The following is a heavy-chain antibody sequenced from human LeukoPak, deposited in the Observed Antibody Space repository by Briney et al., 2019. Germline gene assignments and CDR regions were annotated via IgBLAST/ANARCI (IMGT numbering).Heavy chain of an antibody. CDR1: GFTFSNFW. V-gene: IGHV3-74*01. CDR2: IYGDGSFT. Sequence: SGGSLRLTCAASGFTFSNFWMHWVRHAPGKGLVWVALIYGDGSFTRYADSVKGRFTISRDNAKNTLYLQMNSLRAEDTAVYYCARDAEQYYDSSGYYHGFDYWGQGTLVTVSS. D-gene: IGHD3-22*01. J-gene: IGHJ4*02. CDR3: ARDAEQYYDSSGYYHGFDY.